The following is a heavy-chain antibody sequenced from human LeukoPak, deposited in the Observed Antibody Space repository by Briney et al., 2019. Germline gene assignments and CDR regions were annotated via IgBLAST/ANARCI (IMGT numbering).Heavy chain of an antibody. CDR2: IYYSGST. CDR3: AREGGYGATYNWFDP. Sequence: SETLSLTCTVSGGSISSSSHYWGWIRQPPGKGLEWIGSIYYSGSTYYNPSLKSRVTISVDTSKNQFSLKLSSVTAADTAVYYCAREGGYGATYNWFDPWGRGTLVTVSS. CDR1: GGSISSSSHY. V-gene: IGHV4-39*07. J-gene: IGHJ5*02. D-gene: IGHD5-12*01.